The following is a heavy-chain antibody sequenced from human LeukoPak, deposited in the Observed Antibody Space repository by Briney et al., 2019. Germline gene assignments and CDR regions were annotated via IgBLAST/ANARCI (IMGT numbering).Heavy chain of an antibody. J-gene: IGHJ6*03. CDR3: ARDRRQWLVNVDYYYYMGV. CDR2: IYTSGST. V-gene: IGHV4-61*02. Sequence: MPSQTLSLTCTVSGGSISSGSYYWRWIRQPAGKGLEWIGRIYTSGSTNYNPSLKSRVTTSVDTSKNQFSLKLSSVTAADTAVYYCARDRRQWLVNVDYYYYMGVWGKGTTVTVSS. D-gene: IGHD6-19*01. CDR1: GGSISSGSYY.